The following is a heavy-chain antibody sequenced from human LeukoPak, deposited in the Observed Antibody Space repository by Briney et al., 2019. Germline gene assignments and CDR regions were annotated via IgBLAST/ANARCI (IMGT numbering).Heavy chain of an antibody. J-gene: IGHJ4*02. CDR2: ISYDGSNK. Sequence: GRSLRLSCAASGFTFSSYGMHWVRQAPGKGLEWVAVISYDGSNKYYADSVKGRFTISRDNSKNTLYLQMNSLRAEDTAVYYCAKDREGKDGYNPPFFDYWGQGTLVTVSS. V-gene: IGHV3-30*18. CDR1: GFTFSSYG. D-gene: IGHD5-24*01. CDR3: AKDREGKDGYNPPFFDY.